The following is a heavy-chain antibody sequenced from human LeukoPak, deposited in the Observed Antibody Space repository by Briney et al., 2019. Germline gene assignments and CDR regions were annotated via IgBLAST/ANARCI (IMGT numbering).Heavy chain of an antibody. Sequence: ASVKVSCKASGYTFTGYYMHLVRQAPGQGLEWMGWINPNSGGTKYAQIFQGRVTMTRDTSISTAYMELSRLRFDDTAVYYCARINSSRWYDFWGQGTLVTVSS. CDR1: GYTFTGYY. V-gene: IGHV1-2*02. J-gene: IGHJ4*02. D-gene: IGHD6-13*01. CDR2: INPNSGGT. CDR3: ARINSSRWYDF.